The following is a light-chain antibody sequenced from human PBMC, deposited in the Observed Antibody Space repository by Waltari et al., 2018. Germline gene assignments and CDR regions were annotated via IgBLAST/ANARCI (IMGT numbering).Light chain of an antibody. V-gene: IGLV1-47*01. CDR1: SPSIGSNF. J-gene: IGLJ3*02. Sequence: QSVLTQPPSASGTPGQRVSITCSGSSPSIGSNFVYWYQQLPGTAPKLLIYRNDQRPSGVPDRFSGSKSGTSASLAISGLRSEDEADYSCAAWDHSLSTWVFGGGTRLTVL. CDR2: RND. CDR3: AAWDHSLSTWV.